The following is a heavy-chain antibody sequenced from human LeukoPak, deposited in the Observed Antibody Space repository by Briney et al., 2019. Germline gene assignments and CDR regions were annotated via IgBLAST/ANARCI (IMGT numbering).Heavy chain of an antibody. V-gene: IGHV3-30*02. CDR3: AKEGRWLQFRHDAFDI. J-gene: IGHJ3*02. D-gene: IGHD5-24*01. Sequence: GGSLRLSCAASGFTFSSYGMHWVRQAPGKGLEWVAFIRYDGSNKYYADPVKGRFTISRDNSKNTLYLQMNSLRAEDTAVYYCAKEGRWLQFRHDAFDIWGQGTMVTVSS. CDR1: GFTFSSYG. CDR2: IRYDGSNK.